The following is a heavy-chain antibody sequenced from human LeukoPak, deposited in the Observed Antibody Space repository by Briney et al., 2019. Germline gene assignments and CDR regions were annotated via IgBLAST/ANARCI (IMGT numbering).Heavy chain of an antibody. CDR1: GFIFRSYG. CDR3: ATGGGLAVSHI. J-gene: IGHJ4*02. V-gene: IGHV4-38-2*01. D-gene: IGHD5/OR15-5a*01. CDR2: VYQSGST. Sequence: LRLSCAASGFIFRSYGMHWIRQPPGKGLEWIGSVYQSGSTYYNPSLKSRVTISGDTSKNQFSLKLSSVTAADTAVYFCATGGGLAVSHIWGQGTLVTVSS.